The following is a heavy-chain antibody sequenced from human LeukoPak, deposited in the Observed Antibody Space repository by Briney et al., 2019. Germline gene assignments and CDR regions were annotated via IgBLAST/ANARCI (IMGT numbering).Heavy chain of an antibody. CDR1: GFTVSSNY. V-gene: IGHV3-66*01. Sequence: GGSLRLSCAASGFTVSSNYMSWVRQAPGKGLEWVSVIYSGGSTYYADSVKGRFTISRDNSKNTLDLQMNSLRAEDTAVYYCASALDSSGYFDYWGQGTLVTVSS. CDR2: IYSGGST. D-gene: IGHD3-22*01. J-gene: IGHJ4*02. CDR3: ASALDSSGYFDY.